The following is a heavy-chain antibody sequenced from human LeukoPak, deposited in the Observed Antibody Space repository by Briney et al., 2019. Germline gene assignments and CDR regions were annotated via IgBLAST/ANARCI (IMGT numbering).Heavy chain of an antibody. CDR1: GFSFSSYG. D-gene: IGHD2-15*01. Sequence: PGGSLRLSCAGSGFSFSSYGMHWVRQAPGKGLEWVAFIRYDGSNKYYADSVKGRFTISRDNSKNTLYLQMNSLRAEDTAVYYCAKAGYCSGGSCEGTDYYYYYYMDVWGKGTTVTISS. J-gene: IGHJ6*03. CDR2: IRYDGSNK. CDR3: AKAGYCSGGSCEGTDYYYYYYMDV. V-gene: IGHV3-30*02.